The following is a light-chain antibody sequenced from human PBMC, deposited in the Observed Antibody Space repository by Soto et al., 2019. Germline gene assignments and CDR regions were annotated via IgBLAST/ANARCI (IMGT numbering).Light chain of an antibody. Sequence: QAVVTQPTSLSASPGASARITCAMRSGINVGTYRINWYQLKPGSPPRYLLRYKSDSDKHQGSEVPSRFSGSDDASTNAGLLLISGLQSEDEADYYCAIWYSNAWVFGGGTKVTVL. V-gene: IGLV5-39*01. CDR1: SGINVGTYR. CDR3: AIWYSNAWV. CDR2: YKSDSDK. J-gene: IGLJ3*02.